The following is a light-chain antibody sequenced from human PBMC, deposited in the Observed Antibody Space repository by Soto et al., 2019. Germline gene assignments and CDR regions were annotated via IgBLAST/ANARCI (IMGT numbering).Light chain of an antibody. Sequence: EIAVTQSPANQSLSPGESATLSRRASHSVSSNLAWYQLKPGQAHRXLIYGASTRATGIPARFSVSGSGTELTINVSCLQSEDVVVYEGQQYKNWPRAFGQGTKVDIK. CDR2: GAS. V-gene: IGKV3-15*01. CDR3: QQYKNWPRA. J-gene: IGKJ1*01. CDR1: HSVSSN.